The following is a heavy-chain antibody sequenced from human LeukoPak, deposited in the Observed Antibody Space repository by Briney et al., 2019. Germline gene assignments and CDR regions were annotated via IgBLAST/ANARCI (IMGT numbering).Heavy chain of an antibody. D-gene: IGHD3-22*01. Sequence: GGSLRLSCAASGFTFNSYAMSWVRQAPGKGLEWVSAISGSGGSTYYADSVKGRFTISRDNSKNTLYLQMNSLRAEDTAVYYCAKMISSGYYYGYHDAFDIWGQGTMVTVSS. J-gene: IGHJ3*02. CDR3: AKMISSGYYYGYHDAFDI. CDR2: ISGSGGST. CDR1: GFTFNSYA. V-gene: IGHV3-23*01.